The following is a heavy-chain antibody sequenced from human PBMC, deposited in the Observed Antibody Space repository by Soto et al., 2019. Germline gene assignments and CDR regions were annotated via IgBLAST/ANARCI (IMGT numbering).Heavy chain of an antibody. D-gene: IGHD3-3*01. CDR1: GFTFSSYW. V-gene: IGHV3-7*01. J-gene: IGHJ3*02. Sequence: GGSLRLSCAASGFTFSSYWMSWVRQAPGKGLEWVANIKQDGSEKYYVDSVKGRFTISRDNAKNSLYLQMNSLRAEDTAVYYCARDGDFWSGYYAAAFDIWGQGTMVTVSS. CDR2: IKQDGSEK. CDR3: ARDGDFWSGYYAAAFDI.